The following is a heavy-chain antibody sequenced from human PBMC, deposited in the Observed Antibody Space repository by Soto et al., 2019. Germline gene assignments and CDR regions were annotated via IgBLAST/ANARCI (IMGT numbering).Heavy chain of an antibody. Sequence: PGGSLRLSCAASGFTFSSYGMHWVRQAPGKGLEWVAVISYDGSNKYYADSVKGRFTISRDNSKNTLYLQMNSLRAEDTAVYYCATSAGYSGYDSYFEYWGQGTLVTVSS. V-gene: IGHV3-30*03. CDR1: GFTFSSYG. D-gene: IGHD5-12*01. J-gene: IGHJ4*02. CDR3: ATSAGYSGYDSYFEY. CDR2: ISYDGSNK.